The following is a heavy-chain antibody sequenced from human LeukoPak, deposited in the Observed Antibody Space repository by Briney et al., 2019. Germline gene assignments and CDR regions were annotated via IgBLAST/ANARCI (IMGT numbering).Heavy chain of an antibody. D-gene: IGHD2/OR15-2a*01. CDR3: PRDLSTHYSIDF. Sequence: GGSLRLSCAASGFAFKTYAIHWVRQTPGKGLEWVTFISYDGVVKYYADSVKGRLIISRDNSKNTVNLHMSSLRPEDTAVYYCPRDLSTHYSIDFWGPGTLVSVSS. CDR1: GFAFKTYA. J-gene: IGHJ4*02. CDR2: ISYDGVVK. V-gene: IGHV3-30-3*01.